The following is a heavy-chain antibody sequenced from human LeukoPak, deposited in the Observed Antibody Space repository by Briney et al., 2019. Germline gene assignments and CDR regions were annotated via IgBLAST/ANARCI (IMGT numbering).Heavy chain of an antibody. Sequence: GESLKISCKGSGYSFTSYWIGWVRQMPGKGLEWMGIIYPGDSDTRYSPSFQGQVTISADKSISTAYLQWSSLKASDTAMYYCARQRGIAAAGSQIDYWGQGTLVTVSS. CDR1: GYSFTSYW. J-gene: IGHJ4*02. V-gene: IGHV5-51*01. D-gene: IGHD6-13*01. CDR3: ARQRGIAAAGSQIDY. CDR2: IYPGDSDT.